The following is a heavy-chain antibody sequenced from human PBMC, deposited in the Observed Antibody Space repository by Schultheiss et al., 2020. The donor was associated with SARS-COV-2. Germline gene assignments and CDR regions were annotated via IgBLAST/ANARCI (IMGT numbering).Heavy chain of an antibody. CDR2: ISGYNGYT. J-gene: IGHJ4*02. Sequence: ASVKVSCKTSGYTFNKYGITWVRQAPGQGFEWMGWISGYNGYTDYAQKFQGRITMTTDTSTSTAYMELRSLRSDDTAVYYCAKYRGWYARPPLLFDYWGQGILVTVSS. D-gene: IGHD6-19*01. CDR1: GYTFNKYG. CDR3: AKYRGWYARPPLLFDY. V-gene: IGHV1-18*01.